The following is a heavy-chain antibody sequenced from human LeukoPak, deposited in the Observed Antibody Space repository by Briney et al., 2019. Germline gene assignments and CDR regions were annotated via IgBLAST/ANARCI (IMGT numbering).Heavy chain of an antibody. Sequence: PGGSLRLSCAASGFTFGAYSMNWVRQAPGKGLEWVSSISYSGPHMFYADSVRGRFTISRDNAENSLFLQMNSLRAEDTAVYFCASNDYRDEGIDSWGQGTLVTVSS. CDR2: ISYSGPHM. V-gene: IGHV3-21*01. J-gene: IGHJ4*02. D-gene: IGHD4-17*01. CDR1: GFTFGAYS. CDR3: ASNDYRDEGIDS.